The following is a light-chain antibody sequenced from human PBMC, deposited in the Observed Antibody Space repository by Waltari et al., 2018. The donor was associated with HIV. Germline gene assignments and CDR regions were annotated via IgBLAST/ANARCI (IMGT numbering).Light chain of an antibody. Sequence: QSALTQPASVSGSPGQSITISCTGSSGDVGSYNLVSWYQLLPGKGPKLLIYEVSKRSYGVSNRFSGSKSAATASLTISALQAYDEADYYCSSYAGSHTLIFGGGTKLTVL. CDR1: SGDVGSYNL. V-gene: IGLV2-23*02. CDR3: SSYAGSHTLI. J-gene: IGLJ2*01. CDR2: EVS.